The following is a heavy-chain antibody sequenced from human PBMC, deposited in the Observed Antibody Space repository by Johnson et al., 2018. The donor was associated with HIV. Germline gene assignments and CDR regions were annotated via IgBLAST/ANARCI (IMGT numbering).Heavy chain of an antibody. CDR3: ASSISNDAFDI. Sequence: EVQVLESGGGLVQPGGSLRLSCAASGFTFSSYWMSWVRQATGKGLEWVANIKQDGSEKYYVDSVKGRFTISRDNAKKSLYLQMNSLRAEDTAVYYCASSISNDAFDIWGQVTMVTVSS. D-gene: IGHD4-11*01. J-gene: IGHJ3*02. V-gene: IGHV3-7*01. CDR1: GFTFSSYW. CDR2: IKQDGSEK.